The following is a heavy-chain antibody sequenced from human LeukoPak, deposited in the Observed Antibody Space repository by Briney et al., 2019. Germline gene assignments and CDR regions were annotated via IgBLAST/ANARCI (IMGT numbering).Heavy chain of an antibody. D-gene: IGHD3-22*01. CDR2: IYYSGST. Sequence: PSETLSLTCTVSGGSISSYYWSWIRQPPGKGLEWIGSIYYSGSTYYNPSLKSRVTISVDTSKNQFSLKLSSVTAADTAVYYCARVPRKQQHMIVYYFDYWGQGTLVTVSS. V-gene: IGHV4-59*12. CDR1: GGSISSYY. J-gene: IGHJ4*02. CDR3: ARVPRKQQHMIVYYFDY.